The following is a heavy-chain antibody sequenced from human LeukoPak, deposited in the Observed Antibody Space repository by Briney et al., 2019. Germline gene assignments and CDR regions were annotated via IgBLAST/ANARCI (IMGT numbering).Heavy chain of an antibody. CDR2: ISSGGNT. Sequence: GGSLRLSCAASGFTFSTYAMSWVRHTPGKGLEWVSGISSGGNTQYTDSVKGRFTVSRDNSKNTLHLQMDSLRAEDTAIYYCTKDRRQWVVPYFDSWGQGTVVTVSS. CDR3: TKDRRQWVVPYFDS. J-gene: IGHJ4*02. D-gene: IGHD6-19*01. V-gene: IGHV3-23*01. CDR1: GFTFSTYA.